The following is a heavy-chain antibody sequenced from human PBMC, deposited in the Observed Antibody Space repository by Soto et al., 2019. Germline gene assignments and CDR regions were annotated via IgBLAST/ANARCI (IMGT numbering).Heavy chain of an antibody. V-gene: IGHV1-69*12. D-gene: IGHD3-3*01. J-gene: IGHJ6*02. CDR1: GGTFSSYA. Sequence: QVQLVQSGAEVKKPGSSVKVCCKASGGTFSSYAISWVRQAPGQGLEWMGGIIPIFGTANYAQKFQGRVTITADESTSTAYMELSSLRSEDTAVYYCNYDFWRGYSPYYYYYGMDVWGQGTTVTVSS. CDR2: IIPIFGTA. CDR3: NYDFWRGYSPYYYYYGMDV.